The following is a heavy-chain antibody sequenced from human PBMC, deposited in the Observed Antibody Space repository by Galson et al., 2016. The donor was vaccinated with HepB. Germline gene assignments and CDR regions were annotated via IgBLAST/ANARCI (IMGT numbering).Heavy chain of an antibody. CDR2: IKNDGTTI. J-gene: IGHJ4*02. D-gene: IGHD6-19*01. CDR1: GITFSRYW. Sequence: SLRLSCAASGITFSRYWMHWVRQAPGKGLVWVSHIKNDGTTINYADSVRGRFIISRDNAKNTLYLQMNSLRAEDTAVYYCARLSLVSAGTVDYWGQGTLVVVSS. CDR3: ARLSLVSAGTVDY. V-gene: IGHV3-74*01.